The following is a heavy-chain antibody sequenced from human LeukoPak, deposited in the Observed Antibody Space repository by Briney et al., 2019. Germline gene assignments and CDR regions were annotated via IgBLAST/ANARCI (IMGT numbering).Heavy chain of an antibody. CDR2: IYSAGST. Sequence: SETLSLTCTVSGDSINYFFWSWIRQPARKGLEWIGLIYSAGSTNYNPSLKSRVTMSVDTSKNQFSLKLRSVTAADTAVYYCARGGGLGRHYYYMDVWGKGTTVTVSS. D-gene: IGHD3/OR15-3a*01. V-gene: IGHV4-4*07. CDR1: GDSINYFF. J-gene: IGHJ6*03. CDR3: ARGGGLGRHYYYMDV.